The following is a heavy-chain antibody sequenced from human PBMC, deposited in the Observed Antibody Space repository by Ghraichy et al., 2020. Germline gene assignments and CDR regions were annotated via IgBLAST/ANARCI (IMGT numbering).Heavy chain of an antibody. CDR3: ARDRYSGDYGSGTNPDY. CDR2: ISAYNGNT. V-gene: IGHV1-18*01. Sequence: ASVKVSCKASGYTFTSYGISWVRQAPGQGLEWMGWISAYNGNTNYAQKLQGRVTMTTDTSTSTAYMELRSLRSDDTAVYYCARDRYSGDYGSGTNPDYWGQGTLVTVSS. J-gene: IGHJ4*02. D-gene: IGHD3-10*01. CDR1: GYTFTSYG.